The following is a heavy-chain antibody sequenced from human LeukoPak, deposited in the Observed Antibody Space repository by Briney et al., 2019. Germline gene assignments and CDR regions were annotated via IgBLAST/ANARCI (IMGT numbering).Heavy chain of an antibody. CDR3: ARDGLGSYSLAEYFPH. D-gene: IGHD1-26*01. Sequence: GASVKVSCKASGYTFTSYYMHWVRQAPGQGLEWMGIINPSGGSTSYAQKFQGRVTMTRDTSTSTVYMELSSLRSEDTAVYYCARDGLGSYSLAEYFPHWGQGTLVTVSS. V-gene: IGHV1-46*01. CDR1: GYTFTSYY. J-gene: IGHJ1*01. CDR2: INPSGGST.